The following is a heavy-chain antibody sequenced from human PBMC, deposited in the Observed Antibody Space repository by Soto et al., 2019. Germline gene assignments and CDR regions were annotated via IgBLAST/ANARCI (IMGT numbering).Heavy chain of an antibody. J-gene: IGHJ4*02. CDR3: AAGLYFFDY. D-gene: IGHD6-13*01. Sequence: PGGSLRLSCAASGLTFSAYGMHWVRQAPGKGLDWVALISHDGSNKYYPDSLKGRFTISRDNSKNTLYLQMNSLRPEDTAVYYCAAGLYFFDYCGQGTLVTVSS. CDR2: ISHDGSNK. V-gene: IGHV3-30*03. CDR1: GLTFSAYG.